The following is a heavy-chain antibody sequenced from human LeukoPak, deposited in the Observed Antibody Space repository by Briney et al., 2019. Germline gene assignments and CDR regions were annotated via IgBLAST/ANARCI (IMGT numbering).Heavy chain of an antibody. V-gene: IGHV3-30*02. D-gene: IGHD6-13*01. CDR1: GFTFSSHG. CDR2: IRPDGRSA. Sequence: GGSLRLSCAASGFTFSSHGMHWVRQAPGKGLEWVAYIRPDGRSAFYADSVEGRFAISRDNSKNTLFLQMNSLRAEDTAVYYCARADSSWSGYYFDYWGQGTLVTVSS. J-gene: IGHJ4*02. CDR3: ARADSSWSGYYFDY.